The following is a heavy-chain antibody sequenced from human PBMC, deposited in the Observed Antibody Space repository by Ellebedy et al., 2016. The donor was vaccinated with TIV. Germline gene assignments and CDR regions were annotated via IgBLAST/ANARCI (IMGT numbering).Heavy chain of an antibody. CDR3: ARGGFRHFDCHAT. J-gene: IGHJ4*02. CDR2: INSDGNTI. V-gene: IGHV3-74*01. D-gene: IGHD3-9*01. Sequence: PGGSLRLSCAASGFPSLFTFNNLWMHWVRQAPGKGLVWVSSINSDGNTITYADSVEGRFTISRDNAKNTVHLQMNSLRVEDTAVYYYARGGFRHFDCHATWGQGTLVSVSS. CDR1: GFPSLFTFNNLW.